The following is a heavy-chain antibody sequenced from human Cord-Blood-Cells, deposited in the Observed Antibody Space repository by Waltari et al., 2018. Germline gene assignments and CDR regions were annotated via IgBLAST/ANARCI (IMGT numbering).Heavy chain of an antibody. D-gene: IGHD3-9*01. Sequence: QVQLQQWGAGLLKPSETLSLTCAVYGGSFSGYYCSWIRQPPGKGLEWIGEINHSGSTNYNPSLKSRVTISVDTSKNQFSLKLSSVTAADTAVYYCARGNYDILTGYYSNWGQGTLVTVSS. V-gene: IGHV4-34*01. CDR1: GGSFSGYY. CDR2: INHSGST. J-gene: IGHJ4*02. CDR3: ARGNYDILTGYYSN.